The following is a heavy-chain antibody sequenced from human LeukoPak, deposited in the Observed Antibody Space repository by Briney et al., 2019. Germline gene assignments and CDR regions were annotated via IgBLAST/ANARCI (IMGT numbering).Heavy chain of an antibody. Sequence: GGSLRLSCAVSGFTFSSYGMHWVRQAPGKGREWGAIIWYDGSNDYYADSVKGRFTISRDNSKEKLYLQMNRLRAEDTAVYYCARDAGRYCGGDCYLDCWGQGTLVTVSS. CDR2: IWYDGSND. V-gene: IGHV3-33*01. CDR3: ARDAGRYCGGDCYLDC. J-gene: IGHJ4*02. D-gene: IGHD2-21*02. CDR1: GFTFSSYG.